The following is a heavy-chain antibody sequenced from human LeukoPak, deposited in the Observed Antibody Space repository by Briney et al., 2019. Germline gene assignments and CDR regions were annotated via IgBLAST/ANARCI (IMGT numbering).Heavy chain of an antibody. CDR3: ARSPTFPDAFDI. D-gene: IGHD2/OR15-2a*01. CDR1: GGSISSYY. Sequence: PSETLSLTCTVYGGSISSYYWSWIRQPAGKGLEWIGHIYNSGSTNYNPSLKSRVPISVDKSKNQFSLKLRSVTAADTAVYYCARSPTFPDAFDIWGQGRIVTVSS. CDR2: IYNSGST. V-gene: IGHV4-59*10. J-gene: IGHJ3*02.